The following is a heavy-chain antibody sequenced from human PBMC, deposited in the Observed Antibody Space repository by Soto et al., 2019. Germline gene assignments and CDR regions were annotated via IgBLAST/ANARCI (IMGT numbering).Heavy chain of an antibody. CDR3: ARDGGEAAGIYYGMDV. V-gene: IGHV3-21*01. CDR1: GFTFSGSA. Sequence: VGSLRLSCAASGFTFSGSAMHWVRQASGKGLEWVSSISSSSSYIYYADSVKGRFTISRDNAKNSLYLQMNSLRAEDTAVYYCARDGGEAAGIYYGMDVSGPGTTLTVYS. CDR2: ISSSSSYI. D-gene: IGHD6-13*01. J-gene: IGHJ6*02.